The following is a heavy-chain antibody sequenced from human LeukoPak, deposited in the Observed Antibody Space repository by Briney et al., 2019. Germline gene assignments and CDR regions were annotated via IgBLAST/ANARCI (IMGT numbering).Heavy chain of an antibody. CDR2: ISGSGGST. CDR1: GFTFNSYA. CDR3: AKDRPRYCSGGSCYSQGT. D-gene: IGHD2-15*01. Sequence: PGGSLRLSCAASGFTFNSYAMSWVRQAPGKGLEWVSAISGSGGSTYYADSVKGRFTISRDNSKNTLYLQMNSLRAEDTAVYYCAKDRPRYCSGGSCYSQGTWGQGTLVTVSS. J-gene: IGHJ5*02. V-gene: IGHV3-23*01.